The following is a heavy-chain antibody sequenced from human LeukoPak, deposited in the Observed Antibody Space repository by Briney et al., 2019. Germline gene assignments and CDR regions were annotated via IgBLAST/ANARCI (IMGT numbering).Heavy chain of an antibody. D-gene: IGHD1-1*01. J-gene: IGHJ4*02. CDR3: ARDGNAL. Sequence: PSETLSLTCTVSGYSISSGYFWGWIRQPPGKGLEWIGSIYHSGITYYNPSLRSRVTISVDTSKNQFSLKLSSVTAADTAVYYCARDGNALWGQGTLVTVSS. CDR1: GYSISSGYF. CDR2: IYHSGIT. V-gene: IGHV4-38-2*02.